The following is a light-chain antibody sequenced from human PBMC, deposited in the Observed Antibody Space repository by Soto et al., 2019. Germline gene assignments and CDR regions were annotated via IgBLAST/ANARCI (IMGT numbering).Light chain of an antibody. CDR1: SSDVGGYNF. J-gene: IGLJ1*01. Sequence: QSALTQPASVSGSPGQSITISCTGTSSDVGGYNFVSWYQQHPGKAPKLMIYDVSDRPSGVSNRFSCSKSGNTASLTISGLQAEDEADYFCSSYTSNNTRVFGSGTKLTVL. V-gene: IGLV2-14*01. CDR3: SSYTSNNTRV. CDR2: DVS.